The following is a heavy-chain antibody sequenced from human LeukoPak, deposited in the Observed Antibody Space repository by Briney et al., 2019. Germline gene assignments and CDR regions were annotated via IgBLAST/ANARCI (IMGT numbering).Heavy chain of an antibody. Sequence: GESLKISCKGSGYSFTSYWIGWVRQMPGKGLEWMGIIYPGDSDTRYSPSFQGQVTISADKSISTAYLQWGSLKASDTAMYYCARPYYYDSSGYYPWGYWGQGTLVTVSS. CDR1: GYSFTSYW. CDR3: ARPYYYDSSGYYPWGY. CDR2: IYPGDSDT. D-gene: IGHD3-22*01. V-gene: IGHV5-51*01. J-gene: IGHJ4*02.